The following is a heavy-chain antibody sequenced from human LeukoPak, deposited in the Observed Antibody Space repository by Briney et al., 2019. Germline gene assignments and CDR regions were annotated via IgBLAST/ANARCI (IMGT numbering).Heavy chain of an antibody. Sequence: GGSLRLSCAASGFTFSSYSMNWVRQAPGKGLEWVSSISSSSSYIYYADSVEGRFTISRDNAKNSLYLQMNSLRAEDTAVYYCAREVKRIAARPFDYWGQGTLVTVSS. CDR2: ISSSSSYI. V-gene: IGHV3-21*01. CDR1: GFTFSSYS. CDR3: AREVKRIAARPFDY. J-gene: IGHJ4*02. D-gene: IGHD6-6*01.